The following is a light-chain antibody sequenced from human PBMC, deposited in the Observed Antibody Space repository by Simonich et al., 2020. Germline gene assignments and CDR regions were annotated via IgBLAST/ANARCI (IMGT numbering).Light chain of an antibody. Sequence: QSVLTQPPSVSGAPGQRVTISCPWSSSNIGAGYDVHWYQQLPGPAPKLLISGKSNRPSGVPDRSSGPKSGTSASLAITGLQAEDEADYYCQSYDSSLSGSVVFGGGTKLTVL. V-gene: IGLV1-40*01. CDR1: SSNIGAGYD. CDR2: GKS. J-gene: IGLJ2*01. CDR3: QSYDSSLSGSVV.